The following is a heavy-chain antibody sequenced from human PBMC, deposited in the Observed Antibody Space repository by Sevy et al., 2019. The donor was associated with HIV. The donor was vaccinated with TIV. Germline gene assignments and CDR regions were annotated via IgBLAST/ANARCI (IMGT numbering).Heavy chain of an antibody. J-gene: IGHJ4*02. Sequence: GGSLRLSCAASGLTFNSHAMSWVRQPPGRGLEWVSAISGSGETTVYADSVRGRFTISRDNSKNTLFLVMNSLRAEDTAVHHCAKDYMLNLWRGYFDSWGQGTLVTVSS. CDR1: GLTFNSHA. CDR3: AKDYMLNLWRGYFDS. V-gene: IGHV3-23*01. CDR2: ISGSGETT. D-gene: IGHD3-3*01.